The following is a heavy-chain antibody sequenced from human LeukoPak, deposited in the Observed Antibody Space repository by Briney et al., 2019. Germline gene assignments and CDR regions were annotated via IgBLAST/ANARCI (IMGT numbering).Heavy chain of an antibody. CDR1: RFTFSSYW. D-gene: IGHD3-22*01. CDR3: ATNSDYRFEY. CDR2: IEKDGSKK. V-gene: IGHV3-7*01. Sequence: PGESLRLSCAASRFTFSSYWMSWVRQAPGGGLEWVDNIEKDGSKKNYVDSVKRRFTISRDNAKNSLFLQMNSLRDEDTAVYYCATNSDYRFEYWGQGTLVTVSS. J-gene: IGHJ4*02.